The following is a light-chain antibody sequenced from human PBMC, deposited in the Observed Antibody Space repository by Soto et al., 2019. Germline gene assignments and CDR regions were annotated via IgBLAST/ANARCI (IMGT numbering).Light chain of an antibody. Sequence: QFALTQPASVSGSPGQSITISCTGTSSDVGGYNYLSWYQQHPGKAPRVMIYEVSNRPSGVSNRFSGSKSGNTASLTISGLQAEDEADYFCSSYTTSGTPVFGGGTKLTVL. J-gene: IGLJ3*02. CDR3: SSYTTSGTPV. CDR1: SSDVGGYNY. CDR2: EVS. V-gene: IGLV2-14*01.